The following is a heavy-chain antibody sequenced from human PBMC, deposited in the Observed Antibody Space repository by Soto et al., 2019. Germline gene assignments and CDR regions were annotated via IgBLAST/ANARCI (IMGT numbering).Heavy chain of an antibody. J-gene: IGHJ4*02. D-gene: IGHD6-19*01. CDR2: IIPIFGTA. V-gene: IGHV1-69*13. CDR3: ARGFGLQRLVPYDY. CDR1: GGTFSSYA. Sequence: EASVKVSCKASGGTFSSYAISWVRQAPGQGLEWMGGIIPIFGTANYAQKFQGRVTITADESTSTAYMELSSLRSEDTAVYYCARGFGLQRLVPYDYWGQGTLVTVSS.